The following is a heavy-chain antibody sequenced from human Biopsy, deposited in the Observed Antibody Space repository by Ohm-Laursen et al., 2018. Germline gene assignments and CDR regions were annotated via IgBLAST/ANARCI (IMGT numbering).Heavy chain of an antibody. CDR2: ISNSGNT. Sequence: TLSLTCTVSGDSINSSYWSWIRQAPGKGLEWIGFISNSGNTNYNPSLKSRVTISADTSKNQFSLKLGSVTVADTPVFYCARRGSGGRSFDYWGQGSLVTVSS. CDR3: ARRGSGGRSFDY. V-gene: IGHV4-59*08. J-gene: IGHJ4*02. D-gene: IGHD2-15*01. CDR1: GDSINSSY.